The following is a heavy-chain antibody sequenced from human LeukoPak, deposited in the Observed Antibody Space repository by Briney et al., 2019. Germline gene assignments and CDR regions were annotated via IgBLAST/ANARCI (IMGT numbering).Heavy chain of an antibody. D-gene: IGHD6-13*01. CDR3: AKLPIAAAGRAPFDP. CDR1: GFTVSSNY. CDR2: ISGSGGST. Sequence: GGSLRLSCAASGFTVSSNYMSWVRQAPGKGLEWVSAISGSGGSTYYADSVKGRFTISRDNSKDTLYLQMNSLRAEDTAVYYCAKLPIAAAGRAPFDPWGQGTLVTVSS. V-gene: IGHV3-23*01. J-gene: IGHJ5*02.